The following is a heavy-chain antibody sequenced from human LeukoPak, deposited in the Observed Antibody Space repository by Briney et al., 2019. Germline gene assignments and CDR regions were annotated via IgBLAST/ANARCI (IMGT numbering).Heavy chain of an antibody. J-gene: IGHJ4*02. CDR1: GFTFSNYG. Sequence: GSLRLSCAASGFTFSNYGMHWVRQAPGKGLEWVAFIRYDGSNKYYADSVKGRFTISRDNSKNTLYLQMNSLRAEDTAVYYCAKERGDYGGNTPSFDYWGQGTLVTVSS. D-gene: IGHD4-23*01. CDR2: IRYDGSNK. V-gene: IGHV3-30*02. CDR3: AKERGDYGGNTPSFDY.